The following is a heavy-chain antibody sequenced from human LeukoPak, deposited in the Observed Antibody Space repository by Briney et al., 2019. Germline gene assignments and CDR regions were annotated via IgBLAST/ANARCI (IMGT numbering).Heavy chain of an antibody. D-gene: IGHD4-17*01. CDR2: IVVGSGNT. J-gene: IGHJ4*02. Sequence: SVKVSCKASGFTFTSPAVQWVRQARGQRLEWIGWIVVGSGNTNYAQKFQERVTITRDMSTSTAYMELSSLRSEDTAVYYCAAKVNYGDYYFDYWGQGTLVTVSS. CDR3: AAKVNYGDYYFDY. V-gene: IGHV1-58*01. CDR1: GFTFTSPA.